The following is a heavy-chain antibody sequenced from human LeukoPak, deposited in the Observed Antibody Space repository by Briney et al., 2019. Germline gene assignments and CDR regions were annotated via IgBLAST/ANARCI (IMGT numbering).Heavy chain of an antibody. CDR3: ARDVWTYSGEAFDY. Sequence: PGGSLRLSCAASGFPFNSYVMTWVRQAPGKGLEWVANIKEDGSVKYYVDSVKGRFSISRDNAKSSLYLQMSSLRAEDTAVYYCARDVWTYSGEAFDYWGQGALVTVSS. CDR2: IKEDGSVK. J-gene: IGHJ4*02. D-gene: IGHD5-12*01. V-gene: IGHV3-7*01. CDR1: GFPFNSYV.